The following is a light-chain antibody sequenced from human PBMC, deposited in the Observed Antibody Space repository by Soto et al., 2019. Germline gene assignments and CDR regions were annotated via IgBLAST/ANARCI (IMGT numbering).Light chain of an antibody. Sequence: QSALTQPASVSGSPGQSITISCTGTSSDVGGYNYVSWFQQHPDKAPTLVVYEVSNWPSGVSNRFSGSKSGNTASLTIFGLQAEDEADYYCTSYTNSGTLVFGGGTKVTVL. CDR1: SSDVGGYNY. CDR2: EVS. CDR3: TSYTNSGTLV. V-gene: IGLV2-14*01. J-gene: IGLJ3*02.